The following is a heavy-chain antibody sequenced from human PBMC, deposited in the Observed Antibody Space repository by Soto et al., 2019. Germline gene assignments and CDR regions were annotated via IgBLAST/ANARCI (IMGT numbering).Heavy chain of an antibody. CDR1: GGSISSGGYS. Sequence: QLQLQESGSGLVKPSQTLSLTCAVSGGSISSGGYSWSWIRQPPGKGLEWIGYTYHSGSTSYNPSLKGRFTISVDRSKNQFSLKLSSVTAADTAVYYCARGRVPATADYWGQGTLVTVSS. CDR3: ARGRVPATADY. V-gene: IGHV4-30-2*01. J-gene: IGHJ4*02. D-gene: IGHD2-2*01. CDR2: TYHSGST.